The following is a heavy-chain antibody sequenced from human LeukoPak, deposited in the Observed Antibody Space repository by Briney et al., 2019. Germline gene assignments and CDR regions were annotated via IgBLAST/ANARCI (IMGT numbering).Heavy chain of an antibody. Sequence: ASVKISCKASGYTFTSYAIHWVRQAPGQRLEWMGWINAGNGNTKYSQKFQGRVTITRDTSANTAYMELSSLRSEDTAVYYCAGVQQRGGFDPWGQGTLVTVSS. J-gene: IGHJ5*02. CDR3: AGVQQRGGFDP. CDR1: GYTFTSYA. CDR2: INAGNGNT. D-gene: IGHD6-13*01. V-gene: IGHV1-3*01.